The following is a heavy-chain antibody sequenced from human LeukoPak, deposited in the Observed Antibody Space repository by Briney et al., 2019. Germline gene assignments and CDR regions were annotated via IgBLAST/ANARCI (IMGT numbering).Heavy chain of an antibody. Sequence: GAPVKVSCKASGYTFTSYYMHWVRQAPGQGLEWMGIINPSSGTTSYVQKFLGRVTMTRDTSTNTVYMELSSLRFEDTAVYYCARNFRWGSSSAYWGQGTLVTVSS. D-gene: IGHD3-16*01. CDR1: GYTFTSYY. CDR2: INPSSGTT. V-gene: IGHV1-46*01. J-gene: IGHJ4*02. CDR3: ARNFRWGSSSAY.